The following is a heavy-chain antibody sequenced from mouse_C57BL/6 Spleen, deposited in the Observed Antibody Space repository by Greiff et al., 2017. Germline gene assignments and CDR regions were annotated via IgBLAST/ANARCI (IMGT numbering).Heavy chain of an antibody. CDR1: GFSLTSYG. CDR2: IWSGGST. J-gene: IGHJ3*01. CDR3: AREYSNYEGLFAY. Sequence: VQLQQSGPGLVQPSQSLSITCTVSGFSLTSYGVHWVRQSPGKGLEWLGVIWSGGSTDYNAAFISRLSISKDNSKSQVFFKMNSLQADDTAIYYCAREYSNYEGLFAYWGQGTLVTVSA. D-gene: IGHD2-5*01. V-gene: IGHV2-2*01.